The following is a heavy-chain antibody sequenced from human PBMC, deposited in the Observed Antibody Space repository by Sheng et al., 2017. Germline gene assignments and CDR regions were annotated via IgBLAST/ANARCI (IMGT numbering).Heavy chain of an antibody. Sequence: QVQLVESGGGVVQPGGSLRLSCAASGFTFSSYGMHWVRQAPGKGLEWVAFIRYDGSNKYYADSVKGRFTISRDNSKNTLYLQMNSLRAEDTAVYYCAKANPGRVRGVGLIDYWGQGTLVTVSS. V-gene: IGHV3-30*02. CDR2: IRYDGSNK. CDR1: GFTFSSYG. D-gene: IGHD3-10*01. CDR3: AKANPGRVRGVGLIDY. J-gene: IGHJ4*02.